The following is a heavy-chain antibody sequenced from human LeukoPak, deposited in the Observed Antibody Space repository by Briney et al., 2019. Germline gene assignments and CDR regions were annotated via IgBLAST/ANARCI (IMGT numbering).Heavy chain of an antibody. V-gene: IGHV3-7*05. Sequence: GGSLRLSCAASGFTFSSYWMSWVRQAPGKGLEWEANTKHDGSEKYYVDSVRGRFTISRDNAKNSLYLQMNSLRAEDTAVYYCARDRHLDYWGQGTLVTVSS. J-gene: IGHJ4*02. CDR1: GFTFSSYW. CDR2: TKHDGSEK. CDR3: ARDRHLDY.